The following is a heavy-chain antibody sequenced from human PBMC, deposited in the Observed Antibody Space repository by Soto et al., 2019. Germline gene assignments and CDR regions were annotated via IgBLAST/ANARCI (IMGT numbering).Heavy chain of an antibody. CDR1: GFTFSSYA. CDR2: ISYDGSNK. J-gene: IGHJ4*02. D-gene: IGHD2-15*01. V-gene: IGHV3-30-3*01. CDR3: GREVLGYCSGGSCYGPSFLDY. Sequence: QVQLVESGGGVVQPGRSLRLSCAASGFTFSSYAMHWVRQAPGKGLEWVAVISYDGSNKYYADSVKGRFTISRDNSKNRLYRQMNGLRAGETAVYYCGREVLGYCSGGSCYGPSFLDYWGQGTLSPSPQ.